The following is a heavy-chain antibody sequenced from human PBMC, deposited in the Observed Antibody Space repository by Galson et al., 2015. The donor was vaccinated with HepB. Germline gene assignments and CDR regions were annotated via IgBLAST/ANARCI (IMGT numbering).Heavy chain of an antibody. D-gene: IGHD1-1*01. Sequence: SLRLSCAASGFTFSSYWMSWVRQAPGKGLEWVANTKQDGSEKYYVDSVKGRFTISRDNAKNSLYLQMNSLRAEDKAVYYCARDNGTPLYYYYYYGMDVGGQGTTVTVSS. CDR2: TKQDGSEK. CDR3: ARDNGTPLYYYYYYGMDV. V-gene: IGHV3-7*03. CDR1: GFTFSSYW. J-gene: IGHJ6*02.